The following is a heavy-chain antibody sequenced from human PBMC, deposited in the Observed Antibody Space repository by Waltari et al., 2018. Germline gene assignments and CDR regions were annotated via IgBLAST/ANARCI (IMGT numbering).Heavy chain of an antibody. J-gene: IGHJ4*02. D-gene: IGHD4-17*01. Sequence: QVQLVQSGAEVKKPGSSVKVSCKASGGTFSSYAISWVRQAPGQGLEWMGGIIPNLGKANYAQKFQGRVTITTDESTSTAYMELSSLRSEDTAVYYCASPRTLSLTTEIQLDYWGQGTLVTVSS. V-gene: IGHV1-69*05. CDR3: ASPRTLSLTTEIQLDY. CDR1: GGTFSSYA. CDR2: IIPNLGKA.